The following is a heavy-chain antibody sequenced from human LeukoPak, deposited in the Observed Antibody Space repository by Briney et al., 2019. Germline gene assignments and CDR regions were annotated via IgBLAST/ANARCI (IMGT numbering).Heavy chain of an antibody. CDR3: ARPWGEDYYDSSGYPYYFDY. J-gene: IGHJ4*02. V-gene: IGHV3-74*01. CDR1: GFTFSSYW. Sequence: PGGSLRLSCAASGFTFSSYWMHWVRQAPGKGLVWVSRINSDGSSTSYADSVKGRFTISRDNAKNTLYLQMNSLRAEDTAVYYCARPWGEDYYDSSGYPYYFDYWGQGTLVTVSS. CDR2: INSDGSST. D-gene: IGHD3-22*01.